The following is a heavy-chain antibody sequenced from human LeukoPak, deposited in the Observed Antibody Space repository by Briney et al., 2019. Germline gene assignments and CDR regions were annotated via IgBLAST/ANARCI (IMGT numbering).Heavy chain of an antibody. J-gene: IGHJ4*02. CDR2: INHSGST. D-gene: IGHD2-2*01. CDR1: GGSFSGYY. Sequence: SETLPLTCAVYGGSFSGYYWSWIRQPPGKGLEWIGEINHSGSTNYNPSLKSRVTISVDTSKNQFSLKLSSVTAADPAVYYCARGGLQEIVVVPAAALPVEDYFDYWGQGTLVTVSS. CDR3: ARGGLQEIVVVPAAALPVEDYFDY. V-gene: IGHV4-34*01.